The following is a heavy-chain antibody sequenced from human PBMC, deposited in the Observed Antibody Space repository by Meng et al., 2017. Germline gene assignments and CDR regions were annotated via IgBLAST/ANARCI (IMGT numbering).Heavy chain of an antibody. J-gene: IGHJ4*02. V-gene: IGHV4-31*01. D-gene: IGHD2/OR15-2a*01. CDR1: GGSISSGGYY. CDR3: ARVTSSYYFDY. Sequence: ARLQEPGPGPGKPSLTLSLTCTVSGGSISSGGYYWSWIRQHPGKGLEWIGYIYYSGSTYYNPSLKSLVTISVDTSKNQFSLKLSSVTAADTAVYYCARVTSSYYFDYWGQGTLVTVSS. CDR2: IYYSGST.